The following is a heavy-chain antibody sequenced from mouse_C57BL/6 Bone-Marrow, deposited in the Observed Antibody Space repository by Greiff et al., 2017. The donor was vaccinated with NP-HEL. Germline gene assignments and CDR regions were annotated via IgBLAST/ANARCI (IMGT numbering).Heavy chain of an antibody. CDR2: LNPGSGGT. CDR1: GYAFTNYL. V-gene: IGHV1-54*01. Sequence: QVQLKESGAELVRPGTSVKVSCKASGYAFTNYLIEWVKQRPGQGLEWIGVLNPGSGGTNYNEKFKGKATLTADKSSSTAYMQLSSLTSEDSAVYFCARWGGLHLGYWGQGTTLTVSS. CDR3: ARWGGLHLGY. J-gene: IGHJ2*01. D-gene: IGHD2-4*01.